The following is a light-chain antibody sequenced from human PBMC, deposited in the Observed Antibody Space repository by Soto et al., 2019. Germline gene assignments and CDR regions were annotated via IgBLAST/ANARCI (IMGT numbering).Light chain of an antibody. J-gene: IGKJ2*01. CDR1: QDISNY. Sequence: DIQMTQSPFSLSSSVGDRVTITCQASQDISNYLNWYQQKPGKAPKLLIYDASNLETGVPSRFIGSGSVTDFTFTRSSMQFEDIATYYCQQYDNLYTFGQGTKLEIK. V-gene: IGKV1-33*01. CDR3: QQYDNLYT. CDR2: DAS.